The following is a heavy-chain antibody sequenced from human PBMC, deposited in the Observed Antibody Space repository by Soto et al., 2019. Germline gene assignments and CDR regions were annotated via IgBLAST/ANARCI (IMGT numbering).Heavy chain of an antibody. V-gene: IGHV4-39*01. CDR3: AKRAYGDPFDP. J-gene: IGHJ5*02. CDR1: GGSITSSGFW. CDR2: IYDTGNT. D-gene: IGHD4-17*01. Sequence: HLQLQESGPGLVKSSETLSLTCAVSGGSITSSGFWWSWIRQPPGKGLEWIATIYDTGNTFYNPSLRSRVTISADTSKNQFVLNLNSVTAADTAVYYCAKRAYGDPFDPWGQGTLVTVSS.